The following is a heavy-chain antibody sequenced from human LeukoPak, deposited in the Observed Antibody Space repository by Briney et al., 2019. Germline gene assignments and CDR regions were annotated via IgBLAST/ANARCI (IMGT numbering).Heavy chain of an antibody. CDR1: GYSFTAYY. CDR2: IYPGDSDT. V-gene: IGHV5-51*01. CDR3: ARHVFGGSYPDY. J-gene: IGHJ4*02. D-gene: IGHD3-16*02. Sequence: GESLKISCKASGYSFTAYYIGWVRQMPGKGLEGMGIIYPGDSDTRYSPSFQGQVTISADKSITTAYLQWSSLKASDTARYYCARHVFGGSYPDYWGPGTLVTVSS.